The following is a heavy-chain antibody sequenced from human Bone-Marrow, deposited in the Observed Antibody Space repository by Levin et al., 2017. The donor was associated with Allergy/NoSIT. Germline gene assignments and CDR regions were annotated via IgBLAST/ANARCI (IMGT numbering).Heavy chain of an antibody. Sequence: GGSLRLSCAASGFTFSNAWMSWVRQAPGKGLEWVGRIKSKTDGGTTDYAAPVKGRFTISRDDSKNTLYLQMNSLKTEDTAVYYCTTYGSGSDSDPFDYWGQGTLVTVSS. V-gene: IGHV3-15*01. CDR3: TTYGSGSDSDPFDY. CDR2: IKSKTDGGTT. J-gene: IGHJ4*02. CDR1: GFTFSNAW. D-gene: IGHD3-10*01.